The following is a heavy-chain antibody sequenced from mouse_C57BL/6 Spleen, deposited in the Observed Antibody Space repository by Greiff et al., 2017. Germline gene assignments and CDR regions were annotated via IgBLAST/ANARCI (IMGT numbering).Heavy chain of an antibody. J-gene: IGHJ2*01. CDR2: IYPSDSET. CDR1: GYSFTSYW. CDR3: ARWGRPYYFDY. V-gene: IGHV1-52*01. Sequence: QVQLQQPGAELVRPGSSVKLSCKASGYSFTSYWMHWVKQRPIQGLEWIGNIYPSDSETHYNQKFKDKATLTVDKSSSTAYMQLSSLTSECSAVYYCARWGRPYYFDYWGQGTTLPVSS. D-gene: IGHD1-2*01.